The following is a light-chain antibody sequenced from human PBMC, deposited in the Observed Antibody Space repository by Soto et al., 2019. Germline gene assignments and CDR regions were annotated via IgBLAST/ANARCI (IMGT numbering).Light chain of an antibody. V-gene: IGKV3-15*01. CDR3: QQYYNWPRT. J-gene: IGKJ1*01. CDR1: QSVSSN. Sequence: EIVMTPSPATLSVSPGERATLSCRASQSVSSNLAWYQQKPGQAPRLLIYGASTRATGIPARFSGSGSGTEFTLSISSLQSEDFAVYYCQQYYNWPRTFGQGTKGDIK. CDR2: GAS.